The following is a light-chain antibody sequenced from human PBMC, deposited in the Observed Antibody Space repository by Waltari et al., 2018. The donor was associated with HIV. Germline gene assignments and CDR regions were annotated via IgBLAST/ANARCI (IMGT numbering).Light chain of an antibody. V-gene: IGLV3-1*01. Sequence: SYELTQPPSVSVSPGQTANITCSGDTLGTKYVCWYQQKAGQSPVLVIYQNSRRPSGIPERLSGSNSGNTATLTISGTQAMDEADYFCQAWDNSPAYVVFGGGTKLTVL. CDR2: QNS. CDR1: TLGTKY. CDR3: QAWDNSPAYVV. J-gene: IGLJ2*01.